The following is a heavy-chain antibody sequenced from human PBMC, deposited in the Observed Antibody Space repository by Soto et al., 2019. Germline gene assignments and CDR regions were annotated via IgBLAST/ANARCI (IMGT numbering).Heavy chain of an antibody. V-gene: IGHV4-59*01. Sequence: SETLSLTCTVSGGSISSYYWSWIRQPPGKGLEWIGYIYYSGSTNYNPSLKSRVTISVDTSKNQFSLKLSSVTAADTAVYYCARKGLWGSYRLGAFDIWGQGKMVTVSS. CDR2: IYYSGST. J-gene: IGHJ3*02. D-gene: IGHD3-16*02. CDR3: ARKGLWGSYRLGAFDI. CDR1: GGSISSYY.